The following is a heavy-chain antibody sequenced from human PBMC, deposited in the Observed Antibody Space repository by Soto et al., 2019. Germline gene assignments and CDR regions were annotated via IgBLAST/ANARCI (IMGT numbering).Heavy chain of an antibody. CDR1: GFTFSSYA. D-gene: IGHD3-3*01. Sequence: HPGGSLRLSCAASGFTFSSYAMSWVRQAPGKGLEWVSAISGSGGSTYYADSVKGRFTISRDNSKNTLYLQMNSLRAEDTAVYYCARDLVEWTIFGVAPYYYYGMDVWGQGTTVTVSS. CDR2: ISGSGGST. J-gene: IGHJ6*02. CDR3: ARDLVEWTIFGVAPYYYYGMDV. V-gene: IGHV3-23*01.